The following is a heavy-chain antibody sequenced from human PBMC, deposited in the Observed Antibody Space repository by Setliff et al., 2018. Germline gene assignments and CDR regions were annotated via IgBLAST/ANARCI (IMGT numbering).Heavy chain of an antibody. Sequence: GGSLRLSCAASGFTFSSYSFSWVRQAPGKGLEWVSFISDRNDYSFYADSVKGRFTISRDNTKNLLYLHMHSLRIDDTAVYFCARDANWGIERGFDSWGQRTLVTVSS. J-gene: IGHJ4*02. V-gene: IGHV3-21*01. CDR3: ARDANWGIERGFDS. CDR2: ISDRNDYS. D-gene: IGHD7-27*01. CDR1: GFTFSSYS.